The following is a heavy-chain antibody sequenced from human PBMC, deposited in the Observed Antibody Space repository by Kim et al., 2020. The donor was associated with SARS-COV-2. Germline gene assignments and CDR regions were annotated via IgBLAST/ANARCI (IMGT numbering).Heavy chain of an antibody. J-gene: IGHJ4*02. CDR3: ARDPPSAQNYYFDY. V-gene: IGHV3-30-3*01. CDR2: ISYDGSNK. Sequence: GGSLRLSCAASGFTFSSYAMHWVRQAPGKGLEWVAVISYDGSNKYYADSVKGRFTISRDNSKNTLYLQMNSLRAEDTAVYYCARDPPSAQNYYFDYWGQGTLVTVSS. CDR1: GFTFSSYA.